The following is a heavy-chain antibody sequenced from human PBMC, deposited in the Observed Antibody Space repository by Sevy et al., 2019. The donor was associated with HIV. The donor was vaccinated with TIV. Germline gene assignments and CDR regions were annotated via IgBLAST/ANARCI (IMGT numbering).Heavy chain of an antibody. CDR1: GGSITSLY. CDR2: IYYNGHI. V-gene: IGHV4-59*08. J-gene: IGHJ4*02. CDR3: AGENAWGRGYS. D-gene: IGHD1-26*01. Sequence: SEILSLTCTVSGGSITSLYWNWIRQPPGKGLEWIGNIYYNGHINYNPSLKSRVTLSLDTSKNQFSLRLSSVTAADTAMYYCAGENAWGRGYSWGQGTLVTFSS.